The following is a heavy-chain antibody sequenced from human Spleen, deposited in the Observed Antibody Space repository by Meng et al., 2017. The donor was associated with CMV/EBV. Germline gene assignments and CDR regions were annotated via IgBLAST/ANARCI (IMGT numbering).Heavy chain of an antibody. CDR2: ISYDGGNK. J-gene: IGHJ4*02. CDR3: ARAMTTVAPGDS. CDR1: RFTFSDFA. Sequence: CLSSRFTFSDFAMFWVRRAPGKGLEWVAGISYDGGNKDYADSVKGRFAISRDNSKNTLYLQMDSLRPDDTAVYYCARAMTTVAPGDSWGQGTLVTVSS. D-gene: IGHD4-23*01. V-gene: IGHV3-30*09.